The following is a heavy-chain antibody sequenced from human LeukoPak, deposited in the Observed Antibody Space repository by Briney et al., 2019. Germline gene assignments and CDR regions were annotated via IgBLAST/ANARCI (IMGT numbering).Heavy chain of an antibody. Sequence: GASLKVSCKASGYTFTGYYIHWVRQAPGQGLEWMGWINPNSGATNYAQKFQGRVTMTRDTSITTAYMELSRLRSDDTAVYYCARAKDCSGGSCYSYYYSSMDAWGQGTTVIVS. J-gene: IGHJ6*02. D-gene: IGHD2-15*01. CDR1: GYTFTGYY. CDR2: INPNSGAT. CDR3: ARAKDCSGGSCYSYYYSSMDA. V-gene: IGHV1-2*02.